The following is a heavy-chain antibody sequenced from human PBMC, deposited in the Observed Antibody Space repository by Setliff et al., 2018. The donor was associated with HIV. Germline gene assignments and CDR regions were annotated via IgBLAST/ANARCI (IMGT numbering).Heavy chain of an antibody. CDR1: GYTISAHG. CDR3: AIDGLSYNILPGSIAYFHSGMDV. D-gene: IGHD3-9*01. CDR2: SSGDTGDI. J-gene: IGHJ6*02. Sequence: ASVKVSCKASGYTISAHGVSWVRHVPGHGLEWMGWSSGDTGDIKYSQRFEGRLTMTTETSTNTAYMELRSLRSDDTAVYYCAIDGLSYNILPGSIAYFHSGMDVWVQGTTFTVSS. V-gene: IGHV1-18*01.